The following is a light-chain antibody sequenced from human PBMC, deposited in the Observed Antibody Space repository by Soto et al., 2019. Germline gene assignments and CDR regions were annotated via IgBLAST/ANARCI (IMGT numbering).Light chain of an antibody. V-gene: IGKV1-8*01. CDR1: QGISNY. Sequence: AIRMTQSPSSFSASTGDRVTITFRATQGISNYLAWYQQKTGKAPKLLIYRASVLESGVPSMFVGGGSGTNFSLTISDLQSEDFATYYCQQYKSFPQTFGQGTELEIK. CDR3: QQYKSFPQT. J-gene: IGKJ2*01. CDR2: RAS.